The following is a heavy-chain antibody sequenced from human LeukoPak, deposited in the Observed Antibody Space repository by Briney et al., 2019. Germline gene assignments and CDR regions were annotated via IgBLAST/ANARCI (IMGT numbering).Heavy chain of an antibody. CDR2: IYSDGRT. J-gene: IGHJ4*02. V-gene: IGHV3-66*01. CDR3: AKLVVVMGTIDYFDY. CDR1: GFTVSNNY. Sequence: GGSLRLSCAASGFTVSNNYMTWVRQAPGKGLEWLSVIYSDGRTFYPDSVKDRFIISRDSSKNTLYLQMSSLRAEDTAVYYCAKLVVVMGTIDYFDYWGQGTLVTVSS. D-gene: IGHD2-15*01.